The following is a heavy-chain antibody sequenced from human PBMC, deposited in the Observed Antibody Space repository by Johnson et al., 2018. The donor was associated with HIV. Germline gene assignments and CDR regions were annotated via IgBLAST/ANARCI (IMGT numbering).Heavy chain of an antibody. Sequence: VQLVESGGGLVQPGGSLRLSCAASGFTFSSYAMSWVRQAPGKGLEWVSAISGSGGSTYYADSVKGRFTISRDHSKNTLYLQMNSLRAEDTAVYYCAKDLQQPQRGEHALAQDAFDIWGQGTMVTVSS. CDR2: ISGSGGST. CDR1: GFTFSSYA. V-gene: IGHV3-23*04. J-gene: IGHJ3*02. CDR3: AKDLQQPQRGEHALAQDAFDI. D-gene: IGHD6-13*01.